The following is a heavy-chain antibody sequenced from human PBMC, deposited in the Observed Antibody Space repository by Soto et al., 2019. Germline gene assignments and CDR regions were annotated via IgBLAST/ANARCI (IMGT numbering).Heavy chain of an antibody. D-gene: IGHD5-18*01. CDR3: ARKGYSYASSFDS. CDR2: IYYSGST. Sequence: PSETLSLTCTVSGGSISSYYWSWIRQPPGKGLEWIGYIYYSGSTYYNPSLKSRVMILIDMSKNQFTLEVSSVTAADTAVYYCARKGYSYASSFDSWGQGTLVTVSS. J-gene: IGHJ4*02. CDR1: GGSISSYY. V-gene: IGHV4-59*12.